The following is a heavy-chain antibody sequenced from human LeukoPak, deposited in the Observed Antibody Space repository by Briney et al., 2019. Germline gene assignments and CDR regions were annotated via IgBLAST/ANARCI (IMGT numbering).Heavy chain of an antibody. CDR3: AREGDTVMARRYFDY. D-gene: IGHD5-18*01. V-gene: IGHV1-46*01. CDR2: INPSGGST. Sequence: ASVKVSCKASGYTFTSYYMHWVRQAPGQGLEWMGVINPSGGSTSYAQKFQGRVTMTRDTSTNTVYMELSSLRSEDTAVYYCAREGDTVMARRYFDYWGQGTLVTVSS. CDR1: GYTFTSYY. J-gene: IGHJ4*02.